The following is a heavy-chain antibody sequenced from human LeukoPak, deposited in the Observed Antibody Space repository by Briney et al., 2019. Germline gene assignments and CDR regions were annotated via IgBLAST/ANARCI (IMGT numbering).Heavy chain of an antibody. J-gene: IGHJ5*02. CDR1: GGTFSSYA. CDR3: AHYDSSGYYHGSNWFDP. D-gene: IGHD3-22*01. CDR2: IIPIFGTA. V-gene: IGHV1-69*05. Sequence: SVKVSCKASGGTFSSYAISWVRQAPGQGLEWMGGIIPIFGTANYAQKFQGRVTITTDESTSTAYMELSSLRSEDTAVYYCAHYDSSGYYHGSNWFDPWGQGTLVTVSS.